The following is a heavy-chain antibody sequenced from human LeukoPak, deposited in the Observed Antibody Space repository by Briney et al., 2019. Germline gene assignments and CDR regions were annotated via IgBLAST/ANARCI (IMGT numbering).Heavy chain of an antibody. CDR1: GFTFSSYG. V-gene: IGHV3-30*03. D-gene: IGHD3-22*01. CDR3: ATTYYYDSSGYRFDY. CDR2: ISYDGSNK. Sequence: GGSLRLSCAASGFTFSSYGMHWVRQAPGKGLEWVAVISYDGSNKYYADSVKGRFTISRDNSKNALYLQMNSLRAGDTAVYYCATTYYYDSSGYRFDYWGQGTLVTVSS. J-gene: IGHJ4*02.